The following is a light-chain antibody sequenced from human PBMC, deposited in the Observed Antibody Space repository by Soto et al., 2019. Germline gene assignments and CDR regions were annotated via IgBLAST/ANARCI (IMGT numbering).Light chain of an antibody. V-gene: IGKV3-11*01. J-gene: IGKJ5*01. CDR1: QNPHSF. CDR3: QQRTRWPMT. Sequence: EIVLTQSAATLSVSPGERVTLSCRASQNPHSFLNWYQQRPGQAPRPLIYDGSKRAAGVPDRISGDGSGTDYTLTISSLEPEDFAVYYCQQRTRWPMTFGQGTRLEIK. CDR2: DGS.